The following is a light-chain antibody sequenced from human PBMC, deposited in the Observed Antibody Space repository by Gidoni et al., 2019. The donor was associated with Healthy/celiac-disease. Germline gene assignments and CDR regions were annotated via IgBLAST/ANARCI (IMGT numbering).Light chain of an antibody. CDR3: QSYDSSLSGYVV. CDR2: GNS. J-gene: IGLJ2*01. V-gene: IGLV1-40*01. CDR1: SSNIGAGYD. Sequence: QSVLTQPPSVSGAPGPRVTISCTGSSSNIGAGYDVHWYQQLPGTAPKLLIYGNSNRPSGVPDGFSGSKYGTSAALAITGLQAEDEADYYCQSYDSSLSGYVVFGGGTKLTVL.